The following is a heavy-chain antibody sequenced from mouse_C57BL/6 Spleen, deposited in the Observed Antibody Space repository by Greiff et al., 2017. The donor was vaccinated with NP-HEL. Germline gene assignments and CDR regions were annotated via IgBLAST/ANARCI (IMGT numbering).Heavy chain of an antibody. V-gene: IGHV1-82*01. J-gene: IGHJ4*01. Sequence: QVQLKQSGPELVKPGASVKISCKASGYAFSSSWMNWVKQRPGKGLEWIGRIYPGDGDTNYNGKFKGKATLTADKSSSTAYMQLSSLTSEDSAVYVCAREPGSSYEYYYAMDYWGQGTSVTVSS. D-gene: IGHD1-1*01. CDR2: IYPGDGDT. CDR3: AREPGSSYEYYYAMDY. CDR1: GYAFSSSW.